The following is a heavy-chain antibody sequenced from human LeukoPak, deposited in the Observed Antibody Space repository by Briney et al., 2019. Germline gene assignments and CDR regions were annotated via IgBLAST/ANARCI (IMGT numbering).Heavy chain of an antibody. D-gene: IGHD6-13*01. CDR2: IWYDGSYK. Sequence: PGGSLRLSWAASGFTFINYGMHWVRQAPGKGLDWVAVIWYDGSYKYYADSVKGRFTISRDNSKNTLYLQMNSLRAEDTAVYYCAKVVQYTAATGTGLDYWGQGTLVTVSS. J-gene: IGHJ4*02. V-gene: IGHV3-33*06. CDR3: AKVVQYTAATGTGLDY. CDR1: GFTFINYG.